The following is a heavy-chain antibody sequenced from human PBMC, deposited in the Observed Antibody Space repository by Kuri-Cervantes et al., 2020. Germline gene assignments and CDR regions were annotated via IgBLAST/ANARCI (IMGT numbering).Heavy chain of an antibody. D-gene: IGHD3-10*01. Sequence: GGSLRLSCAAPGFTFSSYGMHWVRQAPGKGLEWVAVISYDGSNKYYADSVKGRFTISRDNSKNTLYLQMNSLRAEDTAVYYCASYAGFGESAYYYYYGMDVWGQGTTVTVSS. CDR1: GFTFSSYG. V-gene: IGHV3-30*03. CDR3: ASYAGFGESAYYYYYGMDV. J-gene: IGHJ6*02. CDR2: ISYDGSNK.